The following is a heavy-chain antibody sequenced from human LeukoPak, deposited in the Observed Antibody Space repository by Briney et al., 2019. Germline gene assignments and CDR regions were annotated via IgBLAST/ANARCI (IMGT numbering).Heavy chain of an antibody. D-gene: IGHD5-24*01. CDR1: GFTFSDYY. CDR2: ISSSGSTI. V-gene: IGHV3-11*04. Sequence: PGGSLRLSCAASGFTFSDYYMSWIRQAPGKGLEWVSYISSSGSTIYYADSVKGRFTISRDNAKNSLYLQMNSLRAEDTAVYYCARVSRGCLQSERIIDYWGQGTLVTVSS. CDR3: ARVSRGCLQSERIIDY. J-gene: IGHJ4*02.